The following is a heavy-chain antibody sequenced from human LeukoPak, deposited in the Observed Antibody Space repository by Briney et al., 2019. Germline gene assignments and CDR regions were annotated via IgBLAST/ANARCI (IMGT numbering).Heavy chain of an antibody. J-gene: IGHJ4*02. CDR1: GGSISSGGYY. CDR2: IYYSGST. D-gene: IGHD4-11*01. V-gene: IGHV4-39*01. CDR3: ARLILGMTTVTTGGY. Sequence: SETLSLTCAVSGGSISSGGYYWGWIRQPPGKGLEWIGSIYYSGSTYYNPSLKSRVTISVDTSKNQFSLKLSSVTAADTAVYYCARLILGMTTVTTGGYWGQGTLVTVSS.